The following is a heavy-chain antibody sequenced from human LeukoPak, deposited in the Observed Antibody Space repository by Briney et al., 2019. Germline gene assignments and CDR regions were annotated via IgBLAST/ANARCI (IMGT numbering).Heavy chain of an antibody. CDR1: GFTFYDYG. D-gene: IGHD5-12*01. V-gene: IGHV3-20*04. CDR3: ARAYSGYENYYYYYYMDV. J-gene: IGHJ6*03. CDR2: INWNGGNI. Sequence: GGALRLSCSASGFTFYDYGMSWVRQAPGKGLEWVSGINWNGGNIGYADSVKGRFTISIDNANNSRYLEMNSPRAEDTALYYCARAYSGYENYYYYYYMDVWGKGTTVTVSS.